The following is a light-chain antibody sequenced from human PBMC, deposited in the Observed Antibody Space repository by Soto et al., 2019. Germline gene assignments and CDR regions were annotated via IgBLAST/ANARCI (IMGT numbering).Light chain of an antibody. V-gene: IGKV3-15*01. CDR3: QQYNNWPFS. CDR2: DVS. CDR1: QSVGNN. Sequence: EIVMTQSPATLSVSPGERTTLSCRASQSVGNNLAWYQQKSGQSPRLLIYDVSIRATGVPARFSGTGSETDFTLTISGLQSEDFAVYFCQQYNNWPFSFGQGTRLEIK. J-gene: IGKJ5*01.